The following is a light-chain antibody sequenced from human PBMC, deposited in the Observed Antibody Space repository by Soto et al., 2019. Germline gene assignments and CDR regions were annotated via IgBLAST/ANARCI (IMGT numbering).Light chain of an antibody. Sequence: QSVLTQPASVSGSPGQSITISCAGTGSDVGAYNLVSWYQQHPGKAPKLIICEVNTRPSGISNCFSGSKSGDTASLTISGFQAEDEADYYCAAWDDSLSGRVFGTGTKVTVL. CDR3: AAWDDSLSGRV. J-gene: IGLJ1*01. CDR1: GSDVGAYNL. V-gene: IGLV2-23*02. CDR2: EVN.